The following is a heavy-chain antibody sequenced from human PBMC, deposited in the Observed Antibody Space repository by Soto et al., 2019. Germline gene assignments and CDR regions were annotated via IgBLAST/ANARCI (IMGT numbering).Heavy chain of an antibody. J-gene: IGHJ3*02. D-gene: IGHD2-8*01. CDR3: ARDKGCTDGVCYRAFDI. Sequence: PGGSLRLSCAAPGFTFSSYSMNWVRQAPGKGLEWVSYISSSSSMIYYADSVKGRFTISRDNAKNSLYLQMNSLRAEDTAVYYCARDKGCTDGVCYRAFDIWGQGTMVTVSS. CDR1: GFTFSSYS. V-gene: IGHV3-48*01. CDR2: ISSSSSMI.